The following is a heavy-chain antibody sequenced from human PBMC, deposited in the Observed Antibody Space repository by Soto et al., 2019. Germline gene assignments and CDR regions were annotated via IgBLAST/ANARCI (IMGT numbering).Heavy chain of an antibody. V-gene: IGHV3-11*01. D-gene: IGHD3-16*01. CDR1: GFTFSDLW. CDR3: ARSKLGVGDPFDI. Sequence: AGAPIVSCTPSGFTFSDLWRNWLRQAPGKGLEWVSYITTSNSVEYYADSVKGRFTTSRDNAKNSLFLQMHRLRAEDTAVYYCARSKLGVGDPFDICGQGTLVT. J-gene: IGHJ3*02. CDR2: ITTSNSVE.